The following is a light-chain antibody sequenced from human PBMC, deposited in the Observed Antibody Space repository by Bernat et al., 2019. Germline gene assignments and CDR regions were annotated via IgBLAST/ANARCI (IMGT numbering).Light chain of an antibody. V-gene: IGKV3-20*01. CDR1: QSVSSSY. CDR2: GTS. CDR3: PVYDNSPPAYT. Sequence: EIVLTQSPGTLSLSPGETATLSCRASQSVSSSYLAWYQQKPGQAPRLLMYGTSSRATGIPDRFSGSVSGTDFTLTISRLEPEDFAVYYCPVYDNSPPAYTFGQGTKLEIQ. J-gene: IGKJ2*01.